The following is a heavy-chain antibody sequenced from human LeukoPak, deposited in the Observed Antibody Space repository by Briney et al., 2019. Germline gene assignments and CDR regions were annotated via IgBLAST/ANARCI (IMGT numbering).Heavy chain of an antibody. CDR3: ASDTYDSSGYYDY. V-gene: IGHV1-2*02. CDR2: INPNSGGT. Sequence: ASVKDSCKASGDTFSGNYMHWVRQAPGQGLEWMGWINPNSGGTNYAQKFQGRVTMTRDTSISTAYMELSRLRFDDTAVYYCASDTYDSSGYYDYWGQVTLVTVSS. J-gene: IGHJ4*02. D-gene: IGHD3-22*01. CDR1: GDTFSGNY.